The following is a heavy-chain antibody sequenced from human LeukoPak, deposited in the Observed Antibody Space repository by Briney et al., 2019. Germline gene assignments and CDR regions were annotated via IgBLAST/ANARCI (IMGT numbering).Heavy chain of an antibody. D-gene: IGHD6-19*01. CDR3: ARGLAVAGRYDY. Sequence: PSETLSLTCTVSGGSISSSSHYWGWIRQPPGKGLEWIGSIYYSGSTFYNPSLKSRLTISIDTSKNQFSLKLRSVTAADTAVYYCARGLAVAGRYDYWGQGTLVTVSS. CDR1: GGSISSSSHY. V-gene: IGHV4-39*01. J-gene: IGHJ4*02. CDR2: IYYSGST.